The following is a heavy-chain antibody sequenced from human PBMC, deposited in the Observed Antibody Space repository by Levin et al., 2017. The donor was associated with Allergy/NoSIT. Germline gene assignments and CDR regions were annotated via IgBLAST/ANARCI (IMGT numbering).Heavy chain of an antibody. CDR2: ISSSGSTI. V-gene: IGHV3-11*01. CDR1: GFTFSDYY. Sequence: GESLKISCAASGFTFSDYYMSWIRQAPGKGLEWVSYISSSGSTIYYADSVKGRFTISRDNAKNSLYLQMNSLRAEDTAVYYCARVNDYGDVRRRNYYYYGMDVWGQGTTVTVSS. J-gene: IGHJ6*02. CDR3: ARVNDYGDVRRRNYYYYGMDV. D-gene: IGHD4-17*01.